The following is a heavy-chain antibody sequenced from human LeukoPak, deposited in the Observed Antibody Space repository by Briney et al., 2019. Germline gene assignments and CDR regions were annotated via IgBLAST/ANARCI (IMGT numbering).Heavy chain of an antibody. Sequence: ASVKVSCXASGYTFTGYYMHWVRQAPGQGLEWMGWINPNSGGTNYAQKFQGRVTMTRDTSISTAYMELSRLRSDDTAVYYCAREGLRGSYQLSDWGQGTLVTVSS. D-gene: IGHD1-26*01. V-gene: IGHV1-2*02. CDR2: INPNSGGT. J-gene: IGHJ4*02. CDR1: GYTFTGYY. CDR3: AREGLRGSYQLSD.